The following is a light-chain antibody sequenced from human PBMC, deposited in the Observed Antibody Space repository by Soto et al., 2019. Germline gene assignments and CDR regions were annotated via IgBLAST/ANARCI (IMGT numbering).Light chain of an antibody. CDR3: SSFAGSNNLGV. CDR2: DVN. CDR1: SSDVGGYSF. V-gene: IGLV2-8*01. Sequence: QSALTQPPSASGSPGQSVTISCTGSSSDVGGYSFVSWYQQHPGKAPKLMIYDVNKRPSGVPDRFSGSKSGNTASLTVSGLKAEDEADYYCSSFAGSNNLGVFGTGTKLTVL. J-gene: IGLJ1*01.